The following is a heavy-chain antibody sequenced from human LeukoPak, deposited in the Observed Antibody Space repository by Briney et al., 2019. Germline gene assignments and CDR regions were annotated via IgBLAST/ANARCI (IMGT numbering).Heavy chain of an antibody. CDR1: GYIFTSYG. V-gene: IGHV1-18*01. CDR2: ISVHNGYT. J-gene: IGHJ4*02. D-gene: IGHD3-22*01. CDR3: ARDMRHYRNYDSSGYYYNFEY. Sequence: ASVKVSCKTSGYIFTSYGISWVRQAPGKGLEWMGWISVHNGYTRYAQKFQGRATMTTDTSTSTAYMDLRSLRSDDTAVYYCARDMRHYRNYDSSGYYYNFEYWGQGTLVSVSS.